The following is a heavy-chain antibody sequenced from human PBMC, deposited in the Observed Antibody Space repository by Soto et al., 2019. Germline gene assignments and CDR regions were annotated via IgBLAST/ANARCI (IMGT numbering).Heavy chain of an antibody. V-gene: IGHV4-59*02. D-gene: IGHD4-4*01. CDR2: IDYNGRA. CDR1: GGSDTGYC. Sequence: QVQLQESGPGLVKPSETLPLTCSVSGGSDTGYCWSWVRQPPGKGLEWIGCIDYNGRAHYNPSLASRVSMSLDTSKNHFSLKLSSMTAADTAMYYCARGPDQSKVGYWGQGTLVTVSS. J-gene: IGHJ4*02. CDR3: ARGPDQSKVGY.